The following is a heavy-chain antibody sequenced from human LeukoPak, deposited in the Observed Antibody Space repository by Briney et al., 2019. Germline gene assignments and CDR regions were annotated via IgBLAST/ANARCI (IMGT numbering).Heavy chain of an antibody. CDR2: INPNSGGT. V-gene: IGHV1-2*06. Sequence: ASVKVSCKASGYTFTSYDINWVRQATGQGLEWMGRINPNSGGTNYAQKFQGRVTMTRDTSISTAYMELSRLRSDDTAVYYCAREYYDILTGYCPLGYWGQGTLVTVSS. CDR3: AREYYDILTGYCPLGY. D-gene: IGHD3-9*01. CDR1: GYTFTSYD. J-gene: IGHJ4*02.